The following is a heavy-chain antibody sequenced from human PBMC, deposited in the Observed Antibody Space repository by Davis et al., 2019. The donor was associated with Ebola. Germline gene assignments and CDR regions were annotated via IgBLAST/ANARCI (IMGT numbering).Heavy chain of an antibody. CDR2: ISYDGSNK. D-gene: IGHD2-2*02. CDR3: ARDCSSTSCYTWGYMDV. V-gene: IGHV3-30-3*01. Sequence: GESLKISCAASGFTFSSYAMHWVRQAPGKGLEWVAVISYDGSNKYYADSVKGRFTISRDNSKNTLYLQMNSLRAEDTAVYYCARDCSSTSCYTWGYMDVWGKGTTVTVSS. CDR1: GFTFSSYA. J-gene: IGHJ6*03.